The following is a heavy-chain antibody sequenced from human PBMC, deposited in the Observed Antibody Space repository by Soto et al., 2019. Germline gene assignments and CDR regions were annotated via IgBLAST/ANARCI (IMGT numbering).Heavy chain of an antibody. J-gene: IGHJ4*02. Sequence: QVQLVQSGAEVKKPGASVKVSCKSSGYRFTQYVIHWVRQAPGQRLEWMGWIGAGDGKTYYSQNCQGRVTITKDTSASTAYMELSSLISEDTAVYYCVRDYASDTGVHLDFWGQGTLVTVSS. V-gene: IGHV1-3*01. CDR2: IGAGDGKT. D-gene: IGHD2-8*02. CDR1: GYRFTQYV. CDR3: VRDYASDTGVHLDF.